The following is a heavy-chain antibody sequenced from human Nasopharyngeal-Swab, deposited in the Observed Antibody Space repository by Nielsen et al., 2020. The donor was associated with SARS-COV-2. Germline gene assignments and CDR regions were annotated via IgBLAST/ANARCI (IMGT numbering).Heavy chain of an antibody. D-gene: IGHD3-10*01. J-gene: IGHJ6*03. Sequence: GGSLRLSCVASGFTLATYEMNWVRQAPGKGLEWLSYISSGTSTIYYADSVKGRFTISRDNAKNSLYLQMDSLRAEDTAVYYCAGAPSPSSFYYFMDVWGKGTTVTASS. CDR1: GFTLATYE. CDR2: ISSGTSTI. CDR3: AGAPSPSSFYYFMDV. V-gene: IGHV3-48*03.